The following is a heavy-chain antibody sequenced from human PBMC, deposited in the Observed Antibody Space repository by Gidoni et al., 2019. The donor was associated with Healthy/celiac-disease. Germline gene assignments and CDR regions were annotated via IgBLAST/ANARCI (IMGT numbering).Heavy chain of an antibody. J-gene: IGHJ4*02. V-gene: IGHV3-33*01. Sequence: QVQLVESGGGVVQPGRSLRLSFAPSGFTFISYGIHWVRQPPGKGLEWVAVIWYDGRNKYYADAVKGRLTIYRDNSKNTLYLQMNSLRAEDTAVYYCARDGRSYYDSSGYSSLFDYWGQGTLVTVSS. CDR3: ARDGRSYYDSSGYSSLFDY. CDR2: IWYDGRNK. D-gene: IGHD3-22*01. CDR1: GFTFISYG.